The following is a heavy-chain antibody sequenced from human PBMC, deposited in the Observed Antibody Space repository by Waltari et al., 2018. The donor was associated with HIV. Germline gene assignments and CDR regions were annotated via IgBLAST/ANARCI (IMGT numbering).Heavy chain of an antibody. D-gene: IGHD3-22*01. Sequence: EVQLVESGGGLVQPGGSLRLSCAASGFTFSSYSINWVRQAPGKGLEWVSYIRSSSSTIYYADSVKGRFTISRDNAKNSLYLQMNSLRAEDTAVYYCARVNSSGYYYDSDYWGQGTLVTVSS. V-gene: IGHV3-48*01. J-gene: IGHJ4*02. CDR1: GFTFSSYS. CDR3: ARVNSSGYYYDSDY. CDR2: IRSSSSTI.